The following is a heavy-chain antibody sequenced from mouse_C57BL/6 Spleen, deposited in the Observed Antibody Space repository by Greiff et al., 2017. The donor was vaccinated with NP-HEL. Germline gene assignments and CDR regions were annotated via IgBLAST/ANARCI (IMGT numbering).Heavy chain of an antibody. D-gene: IGHD2-4*01. CDR3: ARGDYDGLYYFDY. Sequence: EVKLMESEGGLVQPGSSMKLSCTASGFTFSDYYMAWVRQVPEKGLEWVANINYDGSSTYYLDSLKSRFIISRDNAKNILYLQMSSLKSEDTATYYCARGDYDGLYYFDYWGQGTTLTVSS. J-gene: IGHJ2*01. CDR2: INYDGSST. V-gene: IGHV5-16*01. CDR1: GFTFSDYY.